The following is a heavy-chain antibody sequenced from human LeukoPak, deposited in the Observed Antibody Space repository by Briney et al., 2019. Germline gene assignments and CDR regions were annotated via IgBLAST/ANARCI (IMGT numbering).Heavy chain of an antibody. CDR1: GGSISSYY. D-gene: IGHD6-19*01. CDR2: IYYSGST. V-gene: IGHV4-59*01. J-gene: IGHJ4*02. Sequence: SETLSLTCTVSGGSISSYYWSWIRQPPGKGLEWIGYIYYSGSTNYNPSLKSRVTISVDTSKNQFSLKLSSVTAADTAVYYCARDPHSSGWSDFDYWGQGTLVTVSS. CDR3: ARDPHSSGWSDFDY.